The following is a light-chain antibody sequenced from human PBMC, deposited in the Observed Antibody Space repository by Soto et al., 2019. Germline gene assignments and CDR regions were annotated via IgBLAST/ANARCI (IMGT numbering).Light chain of an antibody. J-gene: IGKJ1*01. CDR2: GAS. Sequence: EIVLTQSPGTLSLSPRERATLSCRASQSVSSNYVAWYQHKVGQAPRLLIDGASNRAPGIPDRFSGSGSGTDFTLTISRLEPEDFALYYCQQYAASPRTFGQGTQVEV. CDR3: QQYAASPRT. V-gene: IGKV3-20*01. CDR1: QSVSSNY.